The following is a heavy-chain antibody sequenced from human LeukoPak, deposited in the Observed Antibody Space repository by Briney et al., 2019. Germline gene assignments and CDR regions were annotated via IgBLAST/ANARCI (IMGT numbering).Heavy chain of an antibody. Sequence: GGSLRLSCAASGFTFSNAWMSWVRQAPGKGLEWVARNKSQTDGGTTDYVAPVKGRLTISRDDSKNTLYLQMNSLKTEDTAVYYCTTYVPFDYWGQGTLVTVSS. CDR1: GFTFSNAW. J-gene: IGHJ4*02. CDR2: NKSQTDGGTT. CDR3: TTYVPFDY. V-gene: IGHV3-15*01. D-gene: IGHD3-16*01.